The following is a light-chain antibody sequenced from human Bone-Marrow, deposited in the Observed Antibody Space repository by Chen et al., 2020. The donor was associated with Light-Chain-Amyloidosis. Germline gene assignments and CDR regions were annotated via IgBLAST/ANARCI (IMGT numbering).Light chain of an antibody. J-gene: IGLJ3*02. Sequence: NFMLTQPHSVSESPGKTVIISCTRSSGSIATNYVQWYQQRPCRSPTTVIYEDDQRPSGVPDRFSSSINRASNSASLTISGLKTEDEADYYCQSYQGSTQGVFGGGTKLTVL. CDR1: SGSIATNY. CDR3: QSYQGSTQGV. V-gene: IGLV6-57*01. CDR2: EDD.